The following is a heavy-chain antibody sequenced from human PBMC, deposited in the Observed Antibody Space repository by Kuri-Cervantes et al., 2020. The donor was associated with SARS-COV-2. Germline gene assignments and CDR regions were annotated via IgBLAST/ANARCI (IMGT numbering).Heavy chain of an antibody. Sequence: SCTVSGGSISSGGYYWGWVRQHPGRGPEWIGYVYYNGNTFYSPSLKSRVTMSIDTSRNQFSLRLSSVTAADTAVYYCARGGTTVPTSGAFDFWGQGTLVTVSS. D-gene: IGHD4-17*01. CDR2: VYYNGNT. CDR3: ARGGTTVPTSGAFDF. V-gene: IGHV4-31*02. J-gene: IGHJ3*01. CDR1: GGSISSGGYY.